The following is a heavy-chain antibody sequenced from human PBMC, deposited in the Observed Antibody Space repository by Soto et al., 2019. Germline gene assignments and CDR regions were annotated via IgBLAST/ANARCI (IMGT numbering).Heavy chain of an antibody. CDR3: ARGDTPMITGMDSFDI. Sequence: PGGSLRLSCAASGFTCIRYWMNWVRQAPGKGLEWVANIKQDGTEKNYVDSVKGRFTISRDNARNSLYLQMDSLRAEDTAVYFCARGDTPMITGMDSFDIWGQGTMVTVSS. J-gene: IGHJ3*02. CDR1: GFTCIRYW. D-gene: IGHD5-18*01. CDR2: IKQDGTEK. V-gene: IGHV3-7*01.